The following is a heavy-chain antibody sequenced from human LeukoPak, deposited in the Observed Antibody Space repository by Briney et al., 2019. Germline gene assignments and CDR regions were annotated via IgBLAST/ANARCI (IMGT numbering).Heavy chain of an antibody. J-gene: IGHJ6*03. D-gene: IGHD3-10*01. CDR2: ISAYNGNT. CDR3: ARGGRLWFGELRTGYYYCMDV. CDR1: GYTFTSYG. Sequence: ASVKVSCKASGYTFTSYGISWVRQAPGQGLEWMGWISAYNGNTNYAQKLQGRVTMTTDTSTSTAYMELRSLRSDDTAVYYCARGGRLWFGELRTGYYYCMDVWGKGTTVTISS. V-gene: IGHV1-18*01.